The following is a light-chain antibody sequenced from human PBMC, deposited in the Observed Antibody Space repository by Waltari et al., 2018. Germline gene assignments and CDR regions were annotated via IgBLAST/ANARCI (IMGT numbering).Light chain of an antibody. V-gene: IGLV2-23*01. Sequence: QSALTQPASVSGSPGQSVTIPCTGALGTSNLVSWYQPLPGTVPKLTLYHPSERPSGTVLRFSGSRSGNSASLTISGLQSEDEADYYCCSNNEGHTHVFGTGTRVTVL. CDR2: HPS. J-gene: IGLJ1*01. CDR3: CSNNEGHTHV. CDR1: LGTSNL.